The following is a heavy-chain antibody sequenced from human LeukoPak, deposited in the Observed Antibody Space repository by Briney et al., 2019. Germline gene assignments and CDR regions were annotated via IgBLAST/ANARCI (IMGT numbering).Heavy chain of an antibody. Sequence: GGSLRLSCAASGFTFSSYSMNGVRQAPGKGLEWVSSISSSSSYIYYADSVKGRFTISRDNAKNSLYLQMNSLRAEDTAVYYCARVGSDAFDIWGQGTMVTVSS. CDR3: ARVGSDAFDI. J-gene: IGHJ3*02. CDR1: GFTFSSYS. D-gene: IGHD2-15*01. CDR2: ISSSSSYI. V-gene: IGHV3-21*01.